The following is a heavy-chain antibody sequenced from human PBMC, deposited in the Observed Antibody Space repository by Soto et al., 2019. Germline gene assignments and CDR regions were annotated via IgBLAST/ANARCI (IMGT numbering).Heavy chain of an antibody. CDR1: GFTFSNNG. J-gene: IGHJ6*02. Sequence: QVQLVESGGGVVQPGRSLRLSCAASGFTFSNNGMHWVRQAPGNGLEWVAVIWYDGSNKYYADSVKGRFTISRDNSKNTLYLQMNSLRAEDTAVYYCARGPLGYCSGGSCYYYYYGMDVWGQGTTVTVSS. CDR2: IWYDGSNK. D-gene: IGHD2-15*01. V-gene: IGHV3-33*01. CDR3: ARGPLGYCSGGSCYYYYYGMDV.